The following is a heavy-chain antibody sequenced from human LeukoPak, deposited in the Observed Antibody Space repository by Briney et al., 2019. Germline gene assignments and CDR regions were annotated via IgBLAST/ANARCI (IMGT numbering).Heavy chain of an antibody. Sequence: TLSLTCAVSGGPISSGGYSWSWIRQPPGKGLEWIGYIYHSGSTYYNPSLKSRVTISVDRSKKQFSLKLSSVTAADTAVYYCARAGGDYYGSGSAFDYWGQGTLVTVSS. CDR3: ARAGGDYYGSGSAFDY. D-gene: IGHD3-10*01. CDR1: GGPISSGGYS. V-gene: IGHV4-30-2*01. J-gene: IGHJ4*02. CDR2: IYHSGST.